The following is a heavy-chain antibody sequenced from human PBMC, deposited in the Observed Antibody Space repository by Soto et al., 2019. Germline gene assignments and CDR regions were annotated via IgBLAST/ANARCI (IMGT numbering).Heavy chain of an antibody. CDR1: GRTLSSHA. Sequence: GASMKVSLKASGRTLSSHAISRVRQAPGQRLEWMGGIIPIFGTANYAQKFQGRVTITADESTSTAYMELSSLRSEDTAVYYCARGGATTGSLDPLAYYFDYWGQGTLVTVSS. J-gene: IGHJ4*02. V-gene: IGHV1-69*13. CDR2: IIPIFGTA. CDR3: ARGGATTGSLDPLAYYFDY. D-gene: IGHD1-26*01.